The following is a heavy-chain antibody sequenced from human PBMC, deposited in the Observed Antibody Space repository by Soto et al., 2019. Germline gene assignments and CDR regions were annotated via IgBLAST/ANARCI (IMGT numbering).Heavy chain of an antibody. CDR2: ISGSGGST. V-gene: IGHV3-23*01. CDR1: GFTFSSYS. J-gene: IGHJ3*02. CDR3: AKDRSGYSYGFSHDAFDI. D-gene: IGHD5-18*01. Sequence: QPGRSLRLSCAASGFTFSSYSMSWVSQAPGKGLEWVSAISGSGGSTYYADSVKGRFTISRDNSKDTLYLQMNSLRAEDTAVYYCAKDRSGYSYGFSHDAFDIWGQGTMVTVSS.